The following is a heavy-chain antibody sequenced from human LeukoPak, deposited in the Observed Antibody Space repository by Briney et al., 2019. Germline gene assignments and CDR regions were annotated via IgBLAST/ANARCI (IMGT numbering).Heavy chain of an antibody. V-gene: IGHV4-59*05. CDR2: IYYSGST. CDR3: ASFYCSGGSCYQYYSYYYMDV. Sequence: SETLSLTCAVSGGSISSYYWSWIRQPPGKGLEWIGSIYYSGSTYSNPSLQSRVTISVDTSKNQFSLKLNSVTAADTAVYYCASFYCSGGSCYQYYSYYYMDVWGKGTTVTISS. D-gene: IGHD2-15*01. CDR1: GGSISSYY. J-gene: IGHJ6*03.